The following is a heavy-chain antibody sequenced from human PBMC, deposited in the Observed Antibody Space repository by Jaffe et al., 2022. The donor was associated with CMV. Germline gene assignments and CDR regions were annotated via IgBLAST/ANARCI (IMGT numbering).Heavy chain of an antibody. CDR3: ASSPYYDILTGPFYYYYGMDV. V-gene: IGHV1-69*01. J-gene: IGHJ6*02. CDR1: GGTFSSYA. CDR2: IIPIFGTA. D-gene: IGHD3-9*01. Sequence: QVQLVQSGAEVKKPGSSVKVSCKASGGTFSSYAISWVRQAPGQGLEWMGGIIPIFGTANYAQKFQGRVTITADESTSTAYMELSSLRSEDTAVYYCASSPYYDILTGPFYYYYGMDVWGQGTTVTVSS.